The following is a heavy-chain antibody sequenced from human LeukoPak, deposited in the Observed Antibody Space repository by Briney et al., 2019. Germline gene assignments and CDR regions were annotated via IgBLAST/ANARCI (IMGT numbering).Heavy chain of an antibody. D-gene: IGHD2/OR15-2a*01. Sequence: ASVKVSCEASGYTFTNYYMHWVRQAPAQGLEWMGIINPSGGSTSYAQKFQGRVTMTRDTSTSTVYMEMSSLRSDDTAVYYCARGENTWRNWLDPWGLGTLVTVSS. CDR1: GYTFTNYY. CDR3: ARGENTWRNWLDP. J-gene: IGHJ5*02. CDR2: INPSGGST. V-gene: IGHV1-46*01.